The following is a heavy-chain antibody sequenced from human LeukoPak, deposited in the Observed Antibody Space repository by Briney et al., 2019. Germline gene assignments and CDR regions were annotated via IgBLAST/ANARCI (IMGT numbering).Heavy chain of an antibody. CDR2: IYYSGST. CDR3: ARGSTTVTSFDY. CDR1: GGSVISGSYY. D-gene: IGHD4-17*01. J-gene: IGHJ4*02. Sequence: PSEPLSLPCTVSGGSVISGSYYWSWIRQPPGQGLEWIGYIYYSGSTNYNPSLKSRVTISVDTSKNQFSLKLSSVTAADTAVYYCARGSTTVTSFDYWGQGTLVTVSS. V-gene: IGHV4-61*01.